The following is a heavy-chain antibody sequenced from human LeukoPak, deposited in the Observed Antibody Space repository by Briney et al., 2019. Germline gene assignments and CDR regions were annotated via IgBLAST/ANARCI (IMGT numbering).Heavy chain of an antibody. V-gene: IGHV4-4*07. CDR1: GGSINSSS. J-gene: IGHJ4*02. CDR2: FYTSGST. Sequence: SETLSLTCTVSGGSINSSSWSWIRQPAGKGLEWIGRFYTSGSTNYNYNPSLKSRVTMSVDTSKNQFSLKLSSVTAADTAVYYCARDPNSALWGQGTLVTVSS. CDR3: ARDPNSAL. D-gene: IGHD2-21*01.